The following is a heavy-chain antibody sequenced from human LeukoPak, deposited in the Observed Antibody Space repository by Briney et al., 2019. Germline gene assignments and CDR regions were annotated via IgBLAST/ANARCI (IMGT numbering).Heavy chain of an antibody. J-gene: IGHJ4*02. CDR1: GFTFDDYA. D-gene: IGHD3-3*01. CDR2: ISWNSGRI. V-gene: IGHV3-9*01. CDR3: AKDRFFWSGSYDS. Sequence: GGSLRLSCAASGFTFDDYAMPWVRQAPGKGLEWVSGISWNSGRIAYADSVKGRFTISRDNAKNSLYVQMNSLRDEDTALYYCAKDRFFWSGSYDSWGQGTLVTVSS.